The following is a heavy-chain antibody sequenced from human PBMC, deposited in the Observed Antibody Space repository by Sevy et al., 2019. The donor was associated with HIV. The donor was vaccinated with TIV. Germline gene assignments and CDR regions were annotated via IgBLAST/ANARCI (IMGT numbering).Heavy chain of an antibody. Sequence: GGSLRLSCAASGFTFSSYWMSWVRQAPGKGLEWVANIKQDGSEKYYVDSVKGRLTISRDNAKNSLYLQMNSLRAEDTAVYYCASRLYDFWSGYYDDAFDIWGQGTMVTVSS. V-gene: IGHV3-7*03. J-gene: IGHJ3*02. CDR2: IKQDGSEK. CDR3: ASRLYDFWSGYYDDAFDI. CDR1: GFTFSSYW. D-gene: IGHD3-3*01.